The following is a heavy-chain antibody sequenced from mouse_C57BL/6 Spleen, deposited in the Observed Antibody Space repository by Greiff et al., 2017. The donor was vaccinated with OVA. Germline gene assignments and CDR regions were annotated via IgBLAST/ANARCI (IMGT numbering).Heavy chain of an antibody. CDR3: AANWGYAMDY. CDR2: IYPGDGDT. J-gene: IGHJ4*01. Sequence: QVQLKESGPALVQPGASVTISCTSSFYPFSSSWLHWVQPRPGTGLEWIGRIYPGDGDTNYNGKFKGKATLTADKSSSTAYMQLSSLTSEDSAVYFCAANWGYAMDYWGQGTSVTVSS. D-gene: IGHD4-1*01. V-gene: IGHV1-82*01. CDR1: FYPFSSSW.